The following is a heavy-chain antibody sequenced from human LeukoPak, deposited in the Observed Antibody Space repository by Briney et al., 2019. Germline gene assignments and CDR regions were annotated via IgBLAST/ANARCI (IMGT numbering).Heavy chain of an antibody. D-gene: IGHD3-22*01. CDR1: GFTFSSYA. V-gene: IGHV3-30*04. CDR3: AKDHYYDSSGSDAFDI. CDR2: ISYDGSNK. Sequence: GGSLRLSCAASGFTFSSYAMHWVRQAPGKGLEWGAIISYDGSNKYYADSVKGRFTISRDNSKNTLYLQMNSLRAEDTAVYYCAKDHYYDSSGSDAFDIWGQGTMVTVSS. J-gene: IGHJ3*02.